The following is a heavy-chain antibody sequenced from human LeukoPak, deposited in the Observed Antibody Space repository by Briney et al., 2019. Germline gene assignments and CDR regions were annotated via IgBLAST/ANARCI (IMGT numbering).Heavy chain of an antibody. CDR1: GYTFATYV. J-gene: IGHJ4*02. CDR3: ARGISVVATGDY. V-gene: IGHV1-18*01. Sequence: ASVKVSCKASGYTFATYVINWVRQAPGQGLEWMGWITPYNGNTNYAQKLQGRLTMTTDTSTSTAYMELRSLRSDDTAVYYCARGISVVATGDYWGQGTLVTVSS. D-gene: IGHD6-19*01. CDR2: ITPYNGNT.